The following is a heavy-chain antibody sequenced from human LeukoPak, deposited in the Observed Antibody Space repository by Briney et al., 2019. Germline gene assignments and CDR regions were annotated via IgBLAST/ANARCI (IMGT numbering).Heavy chain of an antibody. CDR2: IRYDGSDK. J-gene: IGHJ4*02. D-gene: IGHD3-22*01. V-gene: IGHV3-30*02. Sequence: AGGSLRLSCAASGFTFGGSGMHWVRQAPGKGLEWVAFIRYDGSDKHYADSVKGRFTISRDNSKNTLYLQMNSLRAEDTAVYYCATISSGLSRAFDYWGQGTLVTVSS. CDR3: ATISSGLSRAFDY. CDR1: GFTFGGSG.